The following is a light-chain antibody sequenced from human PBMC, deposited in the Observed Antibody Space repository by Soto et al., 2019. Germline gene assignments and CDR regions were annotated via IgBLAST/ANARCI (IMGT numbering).Light chain of an antibody. V-gene: IGKV2-30*01. Sequence: DAVLTQSPLSLPVTLGQPASISCRSSQGLVYGDGNTYLNWFHQRPGQSPRRLIYKVSNRDSGVPDRFSGSGSGTDFTLMISRVEAEDVGVYYCLQGTHWPYTFGQGTKLEIK. CDR2: KVS. J-gene: IGKJ2*01. CDR3: LQGTHWPYT. CDR1: QGLVYGDGNTY.